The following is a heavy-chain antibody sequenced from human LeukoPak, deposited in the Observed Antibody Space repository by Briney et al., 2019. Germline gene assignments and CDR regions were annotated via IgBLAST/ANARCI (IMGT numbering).Heavy chain of an antibody. Sequence: GGSLRLSCAASGFTFSSYSMNWVRQAPGKGLEWVSSISSSSSYIYYADSVKGRFTISRDNAKNSLYLQMNSLRAEDTAVYYCARYDYGSGSYLASFDYWGQGTLVTASS. CDR3: ARYDYGSGSYLASFDY. CDR2: ISSSSSYI. D-gene: IGHD3-10*01. J-gene: IGHJ4*02. CDR1: GFTFSSYS. V-gene: IGHV3-21*01.